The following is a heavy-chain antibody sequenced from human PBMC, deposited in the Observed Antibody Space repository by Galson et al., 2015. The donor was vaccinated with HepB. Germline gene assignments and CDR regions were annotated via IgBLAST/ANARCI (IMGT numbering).Heavy chain of an antibody. Sequence: SVKVSCKASGGTFSSYAISWVRQAPGQGLEWMGGIIPIFGTANYAQKFQGRVTITADGSTSTAYMELSSLRSEDTAVYYCARERNLEGYCSGGSCWVDYWGQGTLVTVSS. V-gene: IGHV1-69*13. D-gene: IGHD2-15*01. CDR3: ARERNLEGYCSGGSCWVDY. CDR1: GGTFSSYA. J-gene: IGHJ4*02. CDR2: IIPIFGTA.